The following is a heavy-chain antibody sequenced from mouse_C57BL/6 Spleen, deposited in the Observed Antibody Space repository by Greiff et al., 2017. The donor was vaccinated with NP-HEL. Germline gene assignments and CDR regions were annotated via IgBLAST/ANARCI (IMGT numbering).Heavy chain of an antibody. CDR1: GFTFSSYA. V-gene: IGHV5-9-1*02. CDR3: TRGGNYAMDY. J-gene: IGHJ4*01. CDR2: ISSGGDYI. Sequence: EVKVEESGEGLVKPGGSLKLSCAASGFTFSSYAMSWVRQTPEKRLEWVAYISSGGDYIYYADTVKGRFTISRDNARNTLYLQMSSLKSEDTAMYYCTRGGNYAMDYWGQGTSVTVSS.